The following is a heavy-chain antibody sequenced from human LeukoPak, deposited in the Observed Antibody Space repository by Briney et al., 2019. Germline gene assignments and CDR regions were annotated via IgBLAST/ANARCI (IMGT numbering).Heavy chain of an antibody. V-gene: IGHV4-34*01. J-gene: IGHJ5*02. CDR2: INHSGST. CDR3: ARDSSGWYYWFDP. Sequence: LETLSLTCAVYGGSFSGYYWSWIRQPPGKGLEWIGEINHSGSTNYNPSLKSRVTISVDTSKNQFSLKLSSVTAADAAVYYCARDSSGWYYWFDPWGQGTLVTVSS. D-gene: IGHD6-19*01. CDR1: GGSFSGYY.